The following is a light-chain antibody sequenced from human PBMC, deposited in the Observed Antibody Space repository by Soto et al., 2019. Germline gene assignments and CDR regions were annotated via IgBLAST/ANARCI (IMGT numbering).Light chain of an antibody. Sequence: EIVLTQSPATLSLSPVEIATLSCMASQSVSSYLAWYQQKPGQAPRLLIYDASNRATGIPARFSGSGSGTDFTLTISSLEPEDFAVYYCQQRSNWPQITFGQGTRLEIK. J-gene: IGKJ5*01. CDR1: QSVSSY. V-gene: IGKV3-11*01. CDR2: DAS. CDR3: QQRSNWPQIT.